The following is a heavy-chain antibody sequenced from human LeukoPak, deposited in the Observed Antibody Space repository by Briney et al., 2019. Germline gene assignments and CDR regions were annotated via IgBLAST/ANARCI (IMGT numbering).Heavy chain of an antibody. D-gene: IGHD3-10*01. CDR1: GYTFTGYY. CDR2: INPNSGGT. J-gene: IGHJ4*02. V-gene: IGHV1-2*02. CDR3: ARDHQLLWFGED. Sequence: ASVKVSCKASGYTFTGYYMHWVRQAPGQGLEWMGWINPNSGGTNYAQKFQGKVTMTRDTSISQAYMELSRLRSDDTAVYYCARDHQLLWFGEDWGQGTLVTVSS.